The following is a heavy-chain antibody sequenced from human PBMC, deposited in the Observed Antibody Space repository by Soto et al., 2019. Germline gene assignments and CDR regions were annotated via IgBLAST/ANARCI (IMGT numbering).Heavy chain of an antibody. J-gene: IGHJ6*02. CDR1: GFTFSSYA. CDR3: AKDVTGTPGEYDDAV. D-gene: IGHD1-20*01. CDR2: ISGSGGST. Sequence: EVQLLESGGGLVQPGGSLRLSCAASGFTFSSYALSWVRQAPGKGLEWVSAISGSGGSTYYADSVKGRFTISRDNSKNTLYLQMNSLRAEDTAVYYCAKDVTGTPGEYDDAVWGQGTTVTVSS. V-gene: IGHV3-23*01.